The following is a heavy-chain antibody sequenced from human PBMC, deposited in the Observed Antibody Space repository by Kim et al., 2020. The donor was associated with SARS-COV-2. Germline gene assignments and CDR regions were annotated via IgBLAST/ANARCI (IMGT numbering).Heavy chain of an antibody. Sequence: GGSLRLSCTTSGFTFTGHAMSWVRQAPVKGLEWVSSIDGSDSTTYYVDSVKGRFSISRDDSKNTLYLQMSALRADDTAAYYCLKGGWGWIWDYWGQGTLVTVSS. CDR1: GFTFTGHA. D-gene: IGHD2-21*01. CDR3: LKGGWGWIWDY. J-gene: IGHJ4*02. V-gene: IGHV3-23*01. CDR2: IDGSDSTT.